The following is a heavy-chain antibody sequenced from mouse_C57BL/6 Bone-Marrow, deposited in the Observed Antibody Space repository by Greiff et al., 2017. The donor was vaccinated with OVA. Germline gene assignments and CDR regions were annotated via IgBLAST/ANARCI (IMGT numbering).Heavy chain of an antibody. CDR1: GFTFSSYG. Sequence: EVKLVESGGDLVKPGGSLKLSCAASGFTFSSYGMSWVRQTPDKRLEWVATISSGGSYTYYPDSVKGRFTISRDNAKNTLYLQMSSLKSEDTAMYYCARLYDYDWFAYWGQGTLVTVSA. CDR3: ARLYDYDWFAY. J-gene: IGHJ3*01. V-gene: IGHV5-6*01. D-gene: IGHD2-4*01. CDR2: ISSGGSYT.